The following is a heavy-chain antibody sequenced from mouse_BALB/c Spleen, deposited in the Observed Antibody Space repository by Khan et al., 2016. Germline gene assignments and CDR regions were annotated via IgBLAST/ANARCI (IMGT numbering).Heavy chain of an antibody. CDR2: ISYDGSN. CDR3: ARAWYFDY. Sequence: EVQLQESGPGLVKPSQSLSLTCSVTGYSITSGYYWNWIRQFPGNQLEWMGSISYDGSNNYNPSLKNRISITRDTFKNQFFLKLNSVTTEDTATYYCARAWYFDYWGQGTTLTVSS. J-gene: IGHJ2*01. V-gene: IGHV3-6*02. CDR1: GYSITSGYY.